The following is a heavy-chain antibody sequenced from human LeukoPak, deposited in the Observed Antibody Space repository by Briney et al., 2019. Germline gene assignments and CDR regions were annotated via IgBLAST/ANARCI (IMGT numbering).Heavy chain of an antibody. CDR3: AKDRSAPHMLWNAFDI. V-gene: IGHV3-21*01. J-gene: IGHJ3*02. Sequence: GGSLRLSCAASGFTFSSYSMNWVRQAPGKGLEWVSSISTSSSYIYYAHSVKGRFTIFRDNAKNSLYLQMNSLRAEDTAMYYCAKDRSAPHMLWNAFDIWGQGTMVTVSS. CDR1: GFTFSSYS. CDR2: ISTSSSYI. D-gene: IGHD2-8*01.